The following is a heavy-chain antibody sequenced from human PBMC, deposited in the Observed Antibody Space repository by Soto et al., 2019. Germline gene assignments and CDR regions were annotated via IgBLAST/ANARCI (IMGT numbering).Heavy chain of an antibody. Sequence: GASVKVSCKASGYTFTSYDINWVRQATGQGLEWMGWMNPNSGNTGYAQKFQGRVTMTRSTSISTAYMELSSLRSEDTAVYYCSSAYDYIWGSLEAAFDIWGQGTMVTVSS. J-gene: IGHJ3*02. CDR3: SSAYDYIWGSLEAAFDI. CDR1: GYTFTSYD. D-gene: IGHD3-16*01. V-gene: IGHV1-8*01. CDR2: MNPNSGNT.